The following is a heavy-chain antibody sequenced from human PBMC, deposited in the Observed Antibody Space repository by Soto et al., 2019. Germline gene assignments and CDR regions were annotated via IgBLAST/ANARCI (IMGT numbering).Heavy chain of an antibody. D-gene: IGHD3-3*01. Sequence: SETLSLTCTVSGGSISSYYWSRIRQPPGKGLEWIGYIYYSGSTNYNPSLKSRVTISVDTSKNQFSLKLSSVTAADTAVYYCARGLYDFWSGYYNGYFDYWGQGTLVTVSS. CDR2: IYYSGST. CDR1: GGSISSYY. J-gene: IGHJ4*02. V-gene: IGHV4-59*01. CDR3: ARGLYDFWSGYYNGYFDY.